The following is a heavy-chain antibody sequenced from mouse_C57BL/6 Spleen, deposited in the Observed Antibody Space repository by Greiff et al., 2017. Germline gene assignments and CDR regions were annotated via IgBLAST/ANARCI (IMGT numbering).Heavy chain of an antibody. CDR3: DYDYDTSYYARDY. V-gene: IGHV14-2*01. CDR2: IYPEDGET. D-gene: IGHD2-4*01. J-gene: IGHJ4*01. Sequence: EVQLQQSGAELVKPGASVKLSCTASGFNITDYYMHWVKQRTEQGLEWIGGIYPEDGETKYAPKFQGKATITTDTSSNSAYLQLSSLTSEDTAVYDCDYDYDTSYYARDYWGQGTSVTVSS. CDR1: GFNITDYY.